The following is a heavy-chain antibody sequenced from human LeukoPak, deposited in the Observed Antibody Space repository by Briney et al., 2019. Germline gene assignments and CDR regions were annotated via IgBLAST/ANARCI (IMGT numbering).Heavy chain of an antibody. CDR2: IIAIFGTT. Sequence: SVKVSCRASGGTFSNYAISWVRQAPGQGLEWMGGIIAIFGTTSSAQELQGRVTFTADKSTSTAYMELSSLRSEDTAVYYCASPPVGGAFDIWGQGTMVTVSS. CDR1: GGTFSNYA. CDR3: ASPPVGGAFDI. V-gene: IGHV1-69*06. D-gene: IGHD3-16*01. J-gene: IGHJ3*02.